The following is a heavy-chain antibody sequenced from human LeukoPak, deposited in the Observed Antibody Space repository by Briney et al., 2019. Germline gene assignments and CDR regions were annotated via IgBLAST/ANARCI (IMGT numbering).Heavy chain of an antibody. CDR3: ARDGDFGGPFDS. J-gene: IGHJ4*02. CDR2: IIPSLGIT. CDR1: GGTFSSYP. Sequence: EASVKVSCTASGGTFSSYPINWVRQAPGQGLEWMGRIIPSLGITNYAQKFQGRVTITADKSASTAYMELSSLRSEDTAVYYCARDGDFGGPFDSWGQGTLVTVSS. V-gene: IGHV1-69*04. D-gene: IGHD4-23*01.